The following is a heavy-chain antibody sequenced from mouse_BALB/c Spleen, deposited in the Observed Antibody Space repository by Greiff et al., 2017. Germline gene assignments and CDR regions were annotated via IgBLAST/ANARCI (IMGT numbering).Heavy chain of an antibody. CDR3: ARQERGRYFDV. CDR2: ISSGGGST. V-gene: IGHV5-12-1*01. CDR1: GFAFSSYD. Sequence: EVKLMESGGGLVKPGGSLKLSCAASGFAFSSYDMSWVRQTPEKRLEWVAYISSGGGSTYYPDTVKGRFTISRDNAKNTLYLQMSSLKSEDTAMYYCARQERGRYFDVWGAGTTVTVSS. J-gene: IGHJ1*01.